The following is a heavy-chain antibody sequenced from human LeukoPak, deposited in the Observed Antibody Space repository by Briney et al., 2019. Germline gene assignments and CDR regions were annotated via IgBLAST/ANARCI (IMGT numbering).Heavy chain of an antibody. Sequence: SETLSLTCAVSGDSISSTSYYWAWIRQPPGRGLEWIGTIYYSGTTYYNPSLKSRVTISVDTSKNQFSLKLTSVTAADTAVYYCARRPRIAVAGPPFDCWGQGTLVTVSS. J-gene: IGHJ4*02. CDR3: ARRPRIAVAGPPFDC. CDR1: GDSISSTSYY. D-gene: IGHD6-19*01. V-gene: IGHV4-39*01. CDR2: IYYSGTT.